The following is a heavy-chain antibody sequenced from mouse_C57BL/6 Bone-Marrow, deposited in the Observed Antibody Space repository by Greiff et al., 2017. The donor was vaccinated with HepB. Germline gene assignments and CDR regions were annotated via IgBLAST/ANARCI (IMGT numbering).Heavy chain of an antibody. CDR1: GYAFSSSW. D-gene: IGHD2-4*01. V-gene: IGHV1-82*01. Sequence: VQLQQSGPELVKPGASVKISCKASGYAFSSSWMNWVKQRPGKGLEWIGRIYPGDGDTNYNGKFKGKATLTADKSSSTAYMQLSSLTSEDSAVYSCVRDDYDYAMDYWGQGTSVTVSS. J-gene: IGHJ4*01. CDR3: VRDDYDYAMDY. CDR2: IYPGDGDT.